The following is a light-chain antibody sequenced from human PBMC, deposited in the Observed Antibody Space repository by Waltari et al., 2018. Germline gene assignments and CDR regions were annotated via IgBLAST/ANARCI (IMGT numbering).Light chain of an antibody. CDR1: QSVLYSSNNKSY. V-gene: IGKV4-1*01. CDR3: QQYYTTPWT. CDR2: WAS. Sequence: DIVMTQSPDSLAVSLGERATINCKSSQSVLYSSNNKSYLAWYQQKPGQSPKLLIYWASTRESGVPDRFSDSGSGTDFTLTIGSLQAEDVAVYYCQQYYTTPWTFGQGTKVEIK. J-gene: IGKJ1*01.